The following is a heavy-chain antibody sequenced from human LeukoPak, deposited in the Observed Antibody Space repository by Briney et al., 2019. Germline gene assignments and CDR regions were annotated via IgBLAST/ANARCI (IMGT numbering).Heavy chain of an antibody. D-gene: IGHD4-23*01. CDR2: IIPILGIA. CDR3: ARVPDYGGNSYYFDY. Sequence: SVKVSCKASGGTFSSYAISWVRQAPGQGLEWMGRIIPILGIANYAQKFQGRVTITADKSTSTAYMELSSLRSEDTAVYYCARVPDYGGNSYYFDYWGQEPWSPSPQ. V-gene: IGHV1-69*04. CDR1: GGTFSSYA. J-gene: IGHJ4*01.